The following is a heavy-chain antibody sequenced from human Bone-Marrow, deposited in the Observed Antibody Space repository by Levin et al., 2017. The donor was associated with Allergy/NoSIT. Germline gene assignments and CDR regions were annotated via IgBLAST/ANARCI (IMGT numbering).Heavy chain of an antibody. D-gene: IGHD3-10*01. J-gene: IGHJ4*02. V-gene: IGHV4-39*07. CDR1: GDSISSSSYY. CDR2: IFYSGNT. CDR3: PREDASGSFVDY. Sequence: SETLSLTCSVSGDSISSSSYYWGWIRQPPGTGLEWIGTIFYSGNTYYNPSLKSRVTLSVDTSKNQFSLKLASVTAADPAVYYCPREDASGSFVDYWGQGTLVIVSS.